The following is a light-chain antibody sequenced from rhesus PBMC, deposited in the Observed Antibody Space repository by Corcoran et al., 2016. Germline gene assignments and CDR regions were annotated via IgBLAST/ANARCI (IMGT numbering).Light chain of an antibody. CDR2: KPS. CDR1: ENVYNY. Sequence: DIQMTQSPLSLSASVGDRVTITCRASENVYNYLNWYQQQPGKAPKLLIYKPSTLQSGVPLRFSGSGSGTDYTFTISSLQSEDVATYYCQHNYGTPFTFGPGTKLDIK. V-gene: IGKV1-74*01. CDR3: QHNYGTPFT. J-gene: IGKJ3*01.